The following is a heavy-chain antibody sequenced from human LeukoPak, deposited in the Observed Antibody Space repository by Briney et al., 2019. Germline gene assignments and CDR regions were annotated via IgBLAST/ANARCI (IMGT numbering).Heavy chain of an antibody. CDR3: ASSVGSTDY. CDR1: GGSFSGYY. CDR2: INHRGST. Sequence: SETLSLTCAVYGGSFSGYYWSWIRQPPGKGLEWIGEINHRGSTNLNPSLKSRVTLSVDTSKHQFSLKLTSVTAADAAVYYCASSVGSTDYWGQGTPVTVSS. J-gene: IGHJ4*02. D-gene: IGHD1-26*01. V-gene: IGHV4-34*01.